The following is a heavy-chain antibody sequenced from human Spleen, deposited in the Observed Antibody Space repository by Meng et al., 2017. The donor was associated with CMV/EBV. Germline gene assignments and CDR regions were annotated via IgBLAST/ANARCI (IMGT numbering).Heavy chain of an antibody. CDR3: ARARYVTTVVGDDAFDI. CDR2: MNPYSGNT. Sequence: ASVKVSCKASGYTFNIYDINWIRQATGQGLEWMGWMNPYSGNTGYAQKFQGRVTMTRNTSISTAYMELSSLRSEDTAVYYCARARYVTTVVGDDAFDIWGQGTMVT. D-gene: IGHD4-23*01. J-gene: IGHJ3*02. CDR1: GYTFNIYD. V-gene: IGHV1-8*01.